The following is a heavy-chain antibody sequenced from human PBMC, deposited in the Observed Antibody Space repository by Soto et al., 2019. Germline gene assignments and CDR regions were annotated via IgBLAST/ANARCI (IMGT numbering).Heavy chain of an antibody. V-gene: IGHV3-73*01. Sequence: PGGSLRLSCAASGFTFSGSAMHWVRQASGKGLEWVGRIRSKANSYATAYAASVKGRFTISRDDSKNTAYLQMNSLKTEDTAVYYCTRRPGTGGPHFDYWGQGTLVTVSS. J-gene: IGHJ4*02. CDR3: TRRPGTGGPHFDY. CDR1: GFTFSGSA. CDR2: IRSKANSYAT. D-gene: IGHD1-1*01.